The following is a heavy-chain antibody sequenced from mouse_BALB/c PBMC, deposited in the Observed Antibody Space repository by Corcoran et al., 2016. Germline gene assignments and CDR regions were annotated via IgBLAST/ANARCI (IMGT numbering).Heavy chain of an antibody. D-gene: IGHD3-3*01. CDR2: ISYDGSN. V-gene: IGHV3-6*02. CDR1: VYTNTSGYY. J-gene: IGHJ3*01. CDR3: ARGDGFAY. Sequence: DVQLQESGPGLVKPSQSLSLTCSVTVYTNTSGYYWNWIRQFPGNKLEWMGYISYDGSNNYNPSLKNRISITRDTSKNQFFLKLNSVTTEDTATYYCARGDGFAYWGQGTLVTVSA.